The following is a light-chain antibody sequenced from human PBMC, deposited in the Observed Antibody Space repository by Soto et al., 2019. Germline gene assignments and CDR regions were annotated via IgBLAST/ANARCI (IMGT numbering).Light chain of an antibody. CDR3: QQYYNWPPGT. CDR1: QSISSS. Sequence: EIVLTQSPATLSVSPGERATLSCRARQSISSSLAWYQQQPGQAPRLLIYHASTRAAGIPARFSGSGSGTEFTLTISSLQSEDFAVYYCQQYYNWPPGTFGQGTKVEIK. J-gene: IGKJ1*01. CDR2: HAS. V-gene: IGKV3-15*01.